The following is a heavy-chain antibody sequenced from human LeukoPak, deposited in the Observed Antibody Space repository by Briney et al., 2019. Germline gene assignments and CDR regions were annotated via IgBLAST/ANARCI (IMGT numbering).Heavy chain of an antibody. CDR2: ISRGSGSSV. Sequence: GGSLRLSCAASGFTFSNYEMNWVRQAPGKGLEWVSYISRGSGSSVYYADSVKGRFTISRDNAKNSLYLQMNCLRAEDTAVYYCARDSSGWYYFDYWGQGRLVTVSS. CDR1: GFTFSNYE. J-gene: IGHJ4*02. V-gene: IGHV3-48*03. D-gene: IGHD6-19*01. CDR3: ARDSSGWYYFDY.